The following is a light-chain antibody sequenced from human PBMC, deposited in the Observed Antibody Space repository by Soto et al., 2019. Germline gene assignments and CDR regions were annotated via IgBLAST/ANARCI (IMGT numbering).Light chain of an antibody. CDR3: SSYTTTSTVV. J-gene: IGLJ2*01. V-gene: IGLV2-14*01. Sequence: QSALTQPASVSGSPGQSMTISCTGTSSDVGGYDYVSWFQQYPGKAPSLMLYDVYRRPSGVSYRFSGSKSGNTASLTISGLQAEDEADYYCSSYTTTSTVVFGGGTKLTVL. CDR1: SSDVGGYDY. CDR2: DVY.